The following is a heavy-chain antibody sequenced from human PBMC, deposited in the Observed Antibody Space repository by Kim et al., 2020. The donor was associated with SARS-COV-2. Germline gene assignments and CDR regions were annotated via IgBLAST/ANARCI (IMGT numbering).Heavy chain of an antibody. Sequence: YYADSVRGRFTISRDNAKNSLYLQMNSLRAEDTAVYYCARDLRHCYYGMDVWGQGTTVTVSS. CDR3: ARDLRHCYYGMDV. V-gene: IGHV3-21*01. J-gene: IGHJ6*02.